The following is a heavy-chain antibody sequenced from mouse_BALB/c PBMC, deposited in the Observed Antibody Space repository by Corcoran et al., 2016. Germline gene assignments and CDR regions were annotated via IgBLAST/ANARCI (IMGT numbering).Heavy chain of an antibody. CDR3: ARRTRYAYFDY. CDR1: GFSLSTSGMG. CDR2: IYWDDDK. V-gene: IGHV8-12*01. J-gene: IGHJ2*01. Sequence: QVTLKESGPGILQPSQTLSLTCSFSGFSLSTSGMGVSWIRQPSGKGLEWLAHIYWDDDKRYNPSLKSRLTIAKDTSRNQVFLKITSVDTADTATYYCARRTRYAYFDYWGQGTTLTVSS.